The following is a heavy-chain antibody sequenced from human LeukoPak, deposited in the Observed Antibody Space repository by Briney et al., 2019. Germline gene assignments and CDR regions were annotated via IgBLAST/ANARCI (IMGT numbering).Heavy chain of an antibody. CDR3: AKAKDYYYDSSGYYYVPLFDY. CDR1: GFTFDYYA. Sequence: GGSLRLSCAASGFTFDYYAMHWVRQAPGKGLEWVSGISWNSGSIGYADSVTGRFTISRDNAKNSLYLEMYSLSGEDRALYYRAKAKDYYYDSSGYYYVPLFDYWGQGTLVTVFS. CDR2: ISWNSGSI. D-gene: IGHD3-22*01. J-gene: IGHJ4*02. V-gene: IGHV3-9*01.